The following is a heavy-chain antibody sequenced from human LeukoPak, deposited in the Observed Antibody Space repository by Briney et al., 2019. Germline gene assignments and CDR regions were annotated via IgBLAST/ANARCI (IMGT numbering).Heavy chain of an antibody. CDR2: IYYSGST. CDR1: GGSISSGGYY. J-gene: IGHJ4*02. V-gene: IGHV4-31*03. Sequence: SQTLSLTCTVSGGSISSGGYYWSWIRQHPGKGLEWIGYIYYSGSTYYNPSLKSRVTISLDTSKNQFSLKLTSVTAADTAVYYCARGQGTVTTHWGQGTLVTVSS. D-gene: IGHD4-17*01. CDR3: ARGQGTVTTH.